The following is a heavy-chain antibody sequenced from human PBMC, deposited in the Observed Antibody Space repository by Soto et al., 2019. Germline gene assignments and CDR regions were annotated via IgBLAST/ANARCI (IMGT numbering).Heavy chain of an antibody. J-gene: IGHJ6*02. CDR1: GLPVAGSY. D-gene: IGHD3-10*01. V-gene: IGHV3-53*01. CDR2: IYNDGTT. Sequence: GGSLRLSCVASGLPVAGSYMAWVRQAPGKGLEWASVIYNDGTTYYSQSVEGRFTISRDTSKNTLYLQMDRLRDEDTAVYYCVRPLPSGQTHARDVWGQGTTVTISS. CDR3: VRPLPSGQTHARDV.